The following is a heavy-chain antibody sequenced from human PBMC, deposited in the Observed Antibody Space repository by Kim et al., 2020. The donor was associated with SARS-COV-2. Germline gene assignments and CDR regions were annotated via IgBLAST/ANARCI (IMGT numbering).Heavy chain of an antibody. V-gene: IGHV7-4-1*02. Sequence: ASVKVSCKASGYPFTDYAIYWVRQAPGQGLELMGWINTNSGRPSYAQGFTGRFVFSLDTSVSTAYLQISSLKPEDTALYYCASYYYGSGTYTPPPMDVWGQGTTVTVSS. CDR3: ASYYYGSGTYTPPPMDV. CDR2: INTNSGRP. CDR1: GYPFTDYA. J-gene: IGHJ6*02. D-gene: IGHD3-10*01.